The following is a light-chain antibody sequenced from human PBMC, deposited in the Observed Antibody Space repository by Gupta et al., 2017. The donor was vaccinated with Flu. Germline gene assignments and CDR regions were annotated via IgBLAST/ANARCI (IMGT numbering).Light chain of an antibody. V-gene: IGLV2-14*01. Sequence: QSALTQPASVSGSPGQSITISCTGTSSDVGRSDYVSWYQQHPDKAPKLIIYDVTNRPSGVSSRFSGSKSGNTASLTISGLQAEDETDYYCSSYTNGSTFYVFGTGTKVTVL. J-gene: IGLJ1*01. CDR1: SSDVGRSDY. CDR3: SSYTNGSTFYV. CDR2: DVT.